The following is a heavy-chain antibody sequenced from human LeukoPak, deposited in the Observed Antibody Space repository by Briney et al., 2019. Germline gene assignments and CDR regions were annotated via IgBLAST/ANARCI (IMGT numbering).Heavy chain of an antibody. CDR2: IYYSGST. D-gene: IGHD6-19*01. CDR3: AKDDTSGWYDY. J-gene: IGHJ4*02. Sequence: SETLSLTCTVSGGSISSYYWSWIRQPPGKGLEWIGYIYYSGSTNYNPSLKSRVTISVDTSKNQFSLKLSSVTAADTAVYYCAKDDTSGWYDYWGQGTLVTVSS. V-gene: IGHV4-59*01. CDR1: GGSISSYY.